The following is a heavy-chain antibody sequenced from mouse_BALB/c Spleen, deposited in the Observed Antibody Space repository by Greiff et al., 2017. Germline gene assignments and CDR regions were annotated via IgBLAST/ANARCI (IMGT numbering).Heavy chain of an antibody. CDR3: ARSRYGYYFDY. Sequence: ESGPGILQPSQTLSLTCSFSGFSLSTSGMGVSWIRQPSGKGLEWLAHIYWDDDKRYNPSLKSRLTISKDTSSNQVFLKITSVDTADTATYYCARSRYGYYFDYWGQGTTLTVSS. CDR2: IYWDDDK. J-gene: IGHJ2*01. CDR1: GFSLSTSGMG. V-gene: IGHV8-12*01. D-gene: IGHD2-2*01.